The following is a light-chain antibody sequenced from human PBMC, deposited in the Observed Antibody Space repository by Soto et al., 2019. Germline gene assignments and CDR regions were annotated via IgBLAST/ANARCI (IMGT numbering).Light chain of an antibody. J-gene: IGLJ1*01. Sequence: QSALTQPPSAYGYPGQSVTISCTGTSSDVGAHNFVSWHQQHPGKAPKLMIYEVSKRPSGVPDRFSGSKSGNTASLTVSGLQSEDEANYYCSSYAGSNNYVFGTGTKLTVL. CDR2: EVS. V-gene: IGLV2-8*01. CDR3: SSYAGSNNYV. CDR1: SSDVGAHNF.